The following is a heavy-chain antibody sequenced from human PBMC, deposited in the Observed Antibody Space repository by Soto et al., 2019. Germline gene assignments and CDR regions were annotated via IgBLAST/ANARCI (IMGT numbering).Heavy chain of an antibody. Sequence: QVQLQESGPGLVKPSETLSLTCTVSGGSISSYYWSWIRQPPGKGLEWIGYIYYSGSTNYNPSLKSRVTISVDTSKNRFSLKLSSVTAADTAVYYCARDLEGVYDWYFDLWGRGTLVTVSS. CDR2: IYYSGST. CDR3: ARDLEGVYDWYFDL. V-gene: IGHV4-59*01. D-gene: IGHD1-26*01. J-gene: IGHJ2*01. CDR1: GGSISSYY.